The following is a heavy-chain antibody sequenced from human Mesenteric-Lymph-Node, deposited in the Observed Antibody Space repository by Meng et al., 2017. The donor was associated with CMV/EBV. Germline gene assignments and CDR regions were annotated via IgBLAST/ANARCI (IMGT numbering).Heavy chain of an antibody. CDR1: GYTLSELS. D-gene: IGHD3-10*01. CDR3: ARGRYTSSGGNYYYLYNMDV. CDR2: FDPEDGEP. Sequence: ASVKVSCKVSGYTLSELSIHWVRQAPGKGLEWMGGFDPEDGEPVYAQKFQGRVSVTEDTSTDTAYMEVSSLRSEDTAVYYCARGRYTSSGGNYYYLYNMDVWGQGTTVTVSS. V-gene: IGHV1-24*01. J-gene: IGHJ6*02.